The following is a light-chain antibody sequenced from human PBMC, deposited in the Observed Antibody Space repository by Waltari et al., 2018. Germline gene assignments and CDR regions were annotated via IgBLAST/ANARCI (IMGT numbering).Light chain of an antibody. Sequence: ASQSLTKKYLAWYQQKPGQAPRLLIYGASSRAAGIPDRFSGSGSGTDFTLTISRLEPEDFAVYYCQQYGSSVMYTFGQGTKLEIK. J-gene: IGKJ2*01. CDR2: GAS. CDR3: QQYGSSVMYT. V-gene: IGKV3-20*01. CDR1: QSLTKKY.